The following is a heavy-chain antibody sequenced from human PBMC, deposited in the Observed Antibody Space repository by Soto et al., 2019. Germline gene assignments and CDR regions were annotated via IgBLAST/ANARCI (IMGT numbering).Heavy chain of an antibody. V-gene: IGHV1-69*01. J-gene: IGHJ6*02. Sequence: QVQLVQSGAEVKKPGSSVKVSSKASGGTFSSYAISWVRQAPGQGLEWMGGIIPIFGTANYAQKFQGRVTITADESTSTAYMELSSLRSEDTAVYYCVRRGSYCSSTSCYRAYYGMDVWGQGTTVTVSS. CDR3: VRRGSYCSSTSCYRAYYGMDV. CDR2: IIPIFGTA. D-gene: IGHD2-2*01. CDR1: GGTFSSYA.